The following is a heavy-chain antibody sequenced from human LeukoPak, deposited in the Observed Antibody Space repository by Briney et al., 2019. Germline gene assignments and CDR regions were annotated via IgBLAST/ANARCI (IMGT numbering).Heavy chain of an antibody. Sequence: ASVKVSCKASGCTFTSYGISWVRQAPGQGLEWMGWISAYNGNTNYAQKLQGRVTMTTDTSTSTAYMELRSLRSDDTAVYYCAREGSYYYDSSGYYVHYFDYWGQGTLVTVSS. V-gene: IGHV1-18*01. D-gene: IGHD3-22*01. CDR3: AREGSYYYDSSGYYVHYFDY. J-gene: IGHJ4*02. CDR2: ISAYNGNT. CDR1: GCTFTSYG.